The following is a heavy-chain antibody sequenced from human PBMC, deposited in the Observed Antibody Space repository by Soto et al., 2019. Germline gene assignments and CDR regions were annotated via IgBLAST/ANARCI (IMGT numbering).Heavy chain of an antibody. Sequence: GGSLRLSCAASGFTFSSYGMHWVRQAPGKGLEWVAVIWYDGSNKYYADSVKGRFTISRDNSKNTLYLQMNSLRAEDTAVYYCARIYRSSTSCSHNYYYYGMDVWGQGTTVTVSS. V-gene: IGHV3-33*01. D-gene: IGHD2-2*01. CDR1: GFTFSSYG. CDR2: IWYDGSNK. J-gene: IGHJ6*02. CDR3: ARIYRSSTSCSHNYYYYGMDV.